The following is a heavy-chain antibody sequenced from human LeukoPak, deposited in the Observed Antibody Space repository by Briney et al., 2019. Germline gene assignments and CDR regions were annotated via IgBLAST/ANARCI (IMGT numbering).Heavy chain of an antibody. CDR1: GFIFSKYS. D-gene: IGHD1-1*01. Sequence: GGSLRLSCVASGFIFSKYSMHWVPQAPGKGLEWFSYISSSSDTIYYADSVKGRFTISRDNAKNSLYLQMNSLRDEDTAVYYCARLAGVVGKRYFDYWGQGTLVTVSS. J-gene: IGHJ4*02. CDR3: ARLAGVVGKRYFDY. CDR2: ISSSSDTI. V-gene: IGHV3-48*02.